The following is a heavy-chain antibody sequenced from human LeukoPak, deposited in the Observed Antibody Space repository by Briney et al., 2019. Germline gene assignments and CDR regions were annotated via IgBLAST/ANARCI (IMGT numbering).Heavy chain of an antibody. CDR1: GVSISTSRYY. Sequence: PSETPSLTCTVSGVSISTSRYYWGWIRQPPGKGLEWIGNIYYTGPTYYNASLESRVTISLDTSKNQFFLKLNSVTAADTAVYYCARDRGRWELLSNREYYYYYMDVWGKGTTVTISS. J-gene: IGHJ6*03. CDR2: IYYTGPT. CDR3: ARDRGRWELLSNREYYYYYMDV. V-gene: IGHV4-39*07. D-gene: IGHD1-26*01.